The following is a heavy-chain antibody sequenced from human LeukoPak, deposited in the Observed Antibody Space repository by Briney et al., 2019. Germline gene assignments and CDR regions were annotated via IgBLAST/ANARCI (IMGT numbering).Heavy chain of an antibody. CDR2: IIPIFGTA. Sequence: SVKVSCKASGGTFSSYAISWVRQAPGQGLEWMGGIIPIFGTANYAQKFQGRVTITADESTSTAYMELSSLRSEDTAAYYCARDHYYDSSGYYYEGAFDIWGQGTMVTVSS. CDR3: ARDHYYDSSGYYYEGAFDI. D-gene: IGHD3-22*01. V-gene: IGHV1-69*13. CDR1: GGTFSSYA. J-gene: IGHJ3*02.